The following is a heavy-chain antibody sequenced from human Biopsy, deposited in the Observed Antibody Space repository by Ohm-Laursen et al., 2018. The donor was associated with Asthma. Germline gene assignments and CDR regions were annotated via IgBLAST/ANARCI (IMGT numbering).Heavy chain of an antibody. J-gene: IGHJ6*02. D-gene: IGHD6-19*01. Sequence: ESSVKVSCKAPGGTFSNFAISWVRQAPGQGLEWLGGIMTVFGTTNYAQKFQGRVTITADESTSTAYMEVTGLRSEDTAIYYCARCQVGYSSGWSLLLKKIYYSGMDVWGQGTAVTVSS. CDR1: GGTFSNFA. CDR2: IMTVFGTT. CDR3: ARCQVGYSSGWSLLLKKIYYSGMDV. V-gene: IGHV1-69*01.